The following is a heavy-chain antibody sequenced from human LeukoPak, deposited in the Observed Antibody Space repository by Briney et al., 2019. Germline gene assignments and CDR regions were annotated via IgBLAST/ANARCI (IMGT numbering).Heavy chain of an antibody. CDR3: ARLGPYYDSSGYGEYNWFDP. Sequence: AASVKVSCKASGGTFSSYAISWVRQAPGQGLEWMGGIIPIFGTANYAQKFQGRVTITAGESTSTAYMELSSLRSEDTAVYYCARLGPYYDSSGYGEYNWFDPWGQGTLVTVSS. CDR1: GGTFSSYA. CDR2: IIPIFGTA. D-gene: IGHD3-22*01. J-gene: IGHJ5*02. V-gene: IGHV1-69*13.